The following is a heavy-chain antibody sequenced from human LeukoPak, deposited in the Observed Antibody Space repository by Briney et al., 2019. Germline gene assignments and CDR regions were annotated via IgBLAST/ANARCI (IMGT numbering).Heavy chain of an antibody. CDR1: GGTFSSYT. V-gene: IGHV1-69*02. CDR2: IIPTLGIA. CDR3: ARALYHYDSSGYSEYYFDY. D-gene: IGHD3-22*01. J-gene: IGHJ4*02. Sequence: ASVKVSCKASGGTFSSYTISWVRQAPGQGLEWMGRIIPTLGIANNAQKFQGRVTITADKSTSTAYMELSSLRSEDTAVYYCARALYHYDSSGYSEYYFDYCGQGSLVTVSS.